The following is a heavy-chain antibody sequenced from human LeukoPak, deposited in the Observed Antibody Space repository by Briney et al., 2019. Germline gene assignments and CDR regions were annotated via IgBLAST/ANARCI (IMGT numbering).Heavy chain of an antibody. Sequence: GGSLRLSCAASGVTLCGYAMGWVRQTPGKGLGWVSIISSGGIYEYYADPVKGRSTISRDNSKNTLFLQLNSLRAEDTPLYYCPRNSTHYSESGSSGPHCFHTGGQGTVVTVSS. V-gene: IGHV3-30*16. D-gene: IGHD3-10*01. CDR3: PRNSTHYSESGSSGPHCFHT. J-gene: IGHJ1*01. CDR2: ISSGGIYE. CDR1: GVTLCGYA.